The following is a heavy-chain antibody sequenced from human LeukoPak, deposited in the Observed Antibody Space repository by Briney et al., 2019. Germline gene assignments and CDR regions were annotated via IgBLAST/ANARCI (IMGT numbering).Heavy chain of an antibody. Sequence: GESLKISCKGSGYTFTTYWLGWVRQMPGKGLGWMGIIYPGDSDTRYSPSFQGQVTISADKSISTAYLQWSSLKASDTAMYYCARVVQLERRGPFDPWGQGTLVTVSS. CDR1: GYTFTTYW. J-gene: IGHJ5*02. V-gene: IGHV5-51*01. CDR3: ARVVQLERRGPFDP. D-gene: IGHD1-1*01. CDR2: IYPGDSDT.